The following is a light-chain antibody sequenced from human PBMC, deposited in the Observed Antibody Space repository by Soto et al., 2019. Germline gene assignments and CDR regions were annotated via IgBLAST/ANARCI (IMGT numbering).Light chain of an antibody. J-gene: IGKJ5*01. CDR3: QQYNKWPLIT. CDR1: QSVSNN. Sequence: EIVLTQSPGTLSLSPGERATLSCRASQSVSNNYLAWYQQKPGQAPRLLIYAASTRATGVPARFSGSGSGTDFTLTISSLLSEDFAVYYCQQYNKWPLITFGQGTRLEIK. CDR2: AAS. V-gene: IGKV3-15*01.